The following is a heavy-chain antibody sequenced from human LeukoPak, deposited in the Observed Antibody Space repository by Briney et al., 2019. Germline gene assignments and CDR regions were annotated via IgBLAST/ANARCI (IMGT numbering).Heavy chain of an antibody. CDR2: ISGSGGST. V-gene: IGHV3-23*01. D-gene: IGHD2-15*01. Sequence: GGSLRLSCAASGFTFSSYAMSWVRQAPGKGLEWVSAISGSGGSTYYADSVKGRFTISRDNSKNTLYLQMNSLRAEDTAVYYCAKDRGVVVAATRYNWFDPWGQGTLVTVSS. CDR1: GFTFSSYA. CDR3: AKDRGVVVAATRYNWFDP. J-gene: IGHJ5*02.